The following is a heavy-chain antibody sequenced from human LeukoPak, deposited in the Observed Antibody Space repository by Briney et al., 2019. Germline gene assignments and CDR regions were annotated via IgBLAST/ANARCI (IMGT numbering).Heavy chain of an antibody. J-gene: IGHJ4*02. CDR2: IYSGGST. V-gene: IGHV3-66*01. Sequence: PGGSLRLSCAASGFSVSSNYMSWVRQAPGKGLEWISVIYSGGSTYYDLSVKGRFTISRDNSKNKLYLQMNSLRAEDTAVYYCARAGGYCTSTSCYYGDFWGEGTLVTVSS. D-gene: IGHD2-2*01. CDR1: GFSVSSNY. CDR3: ARAGGYCTSTSCYYGDF.